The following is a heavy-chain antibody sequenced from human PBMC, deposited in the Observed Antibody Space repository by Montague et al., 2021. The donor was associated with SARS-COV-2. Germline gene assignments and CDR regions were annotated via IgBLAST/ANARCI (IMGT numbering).Heavy chain of an antibody. D-gene: IGHD3-9*01. Sequence: SETLSLTCTVSGDPISSSSYYWGWIRQSPGRGLEWIGCINYNGRTYYNPSLKSRVTISVDAPKDHSPLQLDSMTAADAAVYYCAGQHGRGFVVTGFETYFDHWGQGSLVIVSS. CDR1: GDPISSSSYY. J-gene: IGHJ4*02. CDR2: INYNGRT. CDR3: AGQHGRGFVVTGFETYFDH. V-gene: IGHV4-39*01.